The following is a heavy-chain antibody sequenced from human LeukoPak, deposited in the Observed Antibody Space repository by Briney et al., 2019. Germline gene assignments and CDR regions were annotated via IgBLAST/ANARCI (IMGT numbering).Heavy chain of an antibody. J-gene: IGHJ3*01. Sequence: GGSLRLSCAVSGFTVSSGHMHWVRQAPGQGLEWVATFYRGGNTYHADSVKGRLTVSRDNLKNTVSLQKDSLRAEDTAVYYCATSKSATYDGLDLWGQGTRVTVSS. V-gene: IGHV3-53*01. CDR2: FYRGGNT. CDR3: ATSKSATYDGLDL. CDR1: GFTVSSGH. D-gene: IGHD2-15*01.